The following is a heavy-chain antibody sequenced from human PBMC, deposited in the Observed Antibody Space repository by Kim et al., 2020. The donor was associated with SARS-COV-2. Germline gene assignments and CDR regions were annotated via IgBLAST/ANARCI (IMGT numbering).Heavy chain of an antibody. V-gene: IGHV3-30*04. Sequence: GGSLRLSCAASGFTFSSYAMHWVRQAPGKGLEWVAVISYDGSNKYYADSVKGRFTISRDNSKNTLYLQMNSLRAEDTAVYYCAGSQALDGYYGSALYGMDVWGQGTTVTVSS. CDR2: ISYDGSNK. J-gene: IGHJ6*02. CDR3: AGSQALDGYYGSALYGMDV. CDR1: GFTFSSYA. D-gene: IGHD3-10*01.